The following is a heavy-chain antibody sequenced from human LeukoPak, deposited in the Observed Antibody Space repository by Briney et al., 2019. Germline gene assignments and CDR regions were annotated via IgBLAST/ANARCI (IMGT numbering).Heavy chain of an antibody. Sequence: SETLSLTCTVSGGSISSGDYYWSWIRQPPGKGLEWIGFIYHTGSFHYNPSLKSRVTISVDTSKNQFSLNLRSVTAADTAVYFCGRESRIGGTTSVWYYFDYWGQGTLVTVSS. V-gene: IGHV4-30-4*01. D-gene: IGHD1/OR15-1a*01. CDR2: IYHTGSF. CDR3: GRESRIGGTTSVWYYFDY. CDR1: GGSISSGDYY. J-gene: IGHJ4*02.